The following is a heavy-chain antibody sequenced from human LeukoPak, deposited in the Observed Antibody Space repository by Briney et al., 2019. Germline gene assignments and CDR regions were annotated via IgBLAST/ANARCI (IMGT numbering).Heavy chain of an antibody. CDR2: ISSSGSTI. J-gene: IGHJ1*01. CDR1: GFTFSSYE. V-gene: IGHV3-48*03. CDR3: AREGYSSGLTGYFQQ. D-gene: IGHD5-18*01. Sequence: GGSLRLSCAASGFTFSSYEMDWVRQAPGKGLEWVSFISSSGSTIYYADSVKGRFTISRDNAKNSLYLQMNSLRAEDTAVYYCAREGYSSGLTGYFQQWGQGTLVIVSS.